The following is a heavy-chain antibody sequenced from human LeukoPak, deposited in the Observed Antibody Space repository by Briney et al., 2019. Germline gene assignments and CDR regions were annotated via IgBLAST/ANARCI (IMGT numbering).Heavy chain of an antibody. CDR1: GGTFSSHA. CDR2: IIPILGIA. J-gene: IGHJ4*02. V-gene: IGHV1-69*04. Sequence: ASVKVSCKASGGTFSSHAISWVRQAPGQGLEWMGRIIPILGIANYAQKFQGRVTITADKSTSTAYMELSSLRSEDAAVYYCARAAPYHLDTDWGQGTLVTVSS. CDR3: ARAAPYHLDTD. D-gene: IGHD2-2*01.